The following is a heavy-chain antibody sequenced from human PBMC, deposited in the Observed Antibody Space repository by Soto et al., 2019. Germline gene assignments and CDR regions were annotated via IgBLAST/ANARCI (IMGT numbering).Heavy chain of an antibody. D-gene: IGHD4-17*01. CDR3: ATAQLNYGDYLRFDY. CDR2: FDPEDGET. J-gene: IGHJ4*02. Sequence: GASVKVSCKVSGYTLTELSMHWVRQAPGKGLEWMGGFDPEDGETIYAQKFQGRVTMTEDTSTDTAYMELSSLRSEDTAVYYCATAQLNYGDYLRFDYWGQGTLVTVSS. V-gene: IGHV1-24*01. CDR1: GYTLTELS.